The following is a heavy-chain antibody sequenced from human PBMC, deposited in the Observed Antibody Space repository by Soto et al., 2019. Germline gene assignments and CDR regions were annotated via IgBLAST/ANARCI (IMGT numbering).Heavy chain of an antibody. Sequence: PGESLKISCKTSGYSFISYWVAWVRQKPGKGREWMGTFYPGDSTSTYSPSFQGQVTISVDKSISTAYLHLSSLKASDTAMYYCARIIGYCRNNDCSWTFDIWGQGTTVTVSS. CDR1: GYSFISYW. CDR3: ARIIGYCRNNDCSWTFDI. D-gene: IGHD2-2*03. J-gene: IGHJ3*02. V-gene: IGHV5-51*01. CDR2: FYPGDSTS.